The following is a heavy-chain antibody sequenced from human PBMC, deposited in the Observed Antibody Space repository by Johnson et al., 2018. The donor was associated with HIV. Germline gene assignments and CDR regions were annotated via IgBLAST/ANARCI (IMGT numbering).Heavy chain of an antibody. CDR3: ARVSSSSLGAFDI. J-gene: IGHJ3*02. CDR1: GFTFSSYA. CDR2: ISYDGSNE. D-gene: IGHD6-6*01. V-gene: IGHV3-30-3*01. Sequence: QVQLVESGGGVVQPGRSLRLSCAASGFTFSSYAMHWVRQAPGKGLEWVAVISYDGSNEYYVDSVKGRFTISRDNSKNTLYLQMNSLRAEDTAVYYCARVSSSSLGAFDIWGQGTKVTVSS.